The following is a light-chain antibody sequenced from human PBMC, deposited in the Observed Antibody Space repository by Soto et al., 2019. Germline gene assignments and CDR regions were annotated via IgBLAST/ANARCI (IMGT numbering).Light chain of an antibody. CDR3: SSYTITSTLKV. Sequence: QSVLTQPASVSGSPGQSITISCTGTSSDVGGYNYVSWYQQHPGKAPKLMIYDVTNRPSGVSNRFSGSKSGNTASLTISGLQAEDEADYYCSSYTITSTLKVFGTGTKLTVL. V-gene: IGLV2-14*01. J-gene: IGLJ1*01. CDR2: DVT. CDR1: SSDVGGYNY.